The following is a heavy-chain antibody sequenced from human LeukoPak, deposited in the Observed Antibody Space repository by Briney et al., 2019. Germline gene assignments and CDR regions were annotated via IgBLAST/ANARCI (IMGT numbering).Heavy chain of an antibody. Sequence: SETLSLTCAVSGGSFSGYYWSWIRQPPGKGLEWIGEINHSGSTNYNPSLKSRVTISVDTSKNQSSLKLSSVTAADTAVYYCARGRLGSGGSCYIHWGQGTLVTVSS. CDR1: GGSFSGYY. D-gene: IGHD2-15*01. J-gene: IGHJ4*02. CDR2: INHSGST. V-gene: IGHV4-34*01. CDR3: ARGRLGSGGSCYIH.